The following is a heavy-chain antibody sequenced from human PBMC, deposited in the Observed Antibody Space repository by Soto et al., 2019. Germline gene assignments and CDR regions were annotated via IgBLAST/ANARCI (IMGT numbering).Heavy chain of an antibody. D-gene: IGHD1-1*01. Sequence: QVQLVESGGGVVQPGRSLRLACSASGFIYSSCAMHWVRQVPGKGLEWLAVVSHDGTLYPYADSVKGRFTISRDNYRKMLYLQMNSLRPDDTAVYYCVKERTDTWSFDSWGKGTLVTV. CDR2: VSHDGTLY. V-gene: IGHV3-30*18. CDR1: GFIYSSCA. J-gene: IGHJ4*02. CDR3: VKERTDTWSFDS.